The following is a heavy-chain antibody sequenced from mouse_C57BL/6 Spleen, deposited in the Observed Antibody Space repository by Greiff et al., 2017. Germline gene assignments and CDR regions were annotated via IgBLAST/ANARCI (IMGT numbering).Heavy chain of an antibody. D-gene: IGHD1-1*01. CDR2: IYPGNSDT. CDR3: TKGEITTVTYYFDY. CDR1: GYTFTSYW. J-gene: IGHJ2*01. Sequence: VQLKQSGTVLARPGASVKMSCKTSGYTFTSYWMHWVKQRPGQGLEWIGAIYPGNSDTSYNQKFKGKAKLTAVTSASTAYMELSSLTNEDSAVYYCTKGEITTVTYYFDYWGQGTTLTVSS. V-gene: IGHV1-5*01.